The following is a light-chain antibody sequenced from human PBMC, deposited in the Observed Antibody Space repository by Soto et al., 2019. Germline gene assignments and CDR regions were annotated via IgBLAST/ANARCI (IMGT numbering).Light chain of an antibody. J-gene: IGKJ5*01. CDR3: QQRSNWPLEVT. V-gene: IGKV3-15*01. Sequence: MMTKFPDTLSVSHGERATLSCGGSQSVSSNLAWYQQKLGKAPRLLIYGASTRAAGISARISGSGSGKDFTLTISSLETEDFAVYYCQQRSNWPLEVTFGHGTRLEIK. CDR2: GAS. CDR1: QSVSSN.